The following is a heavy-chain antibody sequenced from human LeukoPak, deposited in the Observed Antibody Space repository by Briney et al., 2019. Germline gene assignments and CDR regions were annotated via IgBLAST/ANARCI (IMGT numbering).Heavy chain of an antibody. CDR2: INPSGGSK. CDR1: GYTFTSYY. V-gene: IGHV1-46*01. Sequence: GASVKVSCKASGYTFTSYYMHWVRQAPGQGLEWMGIINPSGGSKSYAQKFQGRVTMTRDTSTSTVYMELSSLRSEDTAVYYCARDREVGATTAYYFDYWGQGTLVTVSS. D-gene: IGHD1-26*01. J-gene: IGHJ4*02. CDR3: ARDREVGATTAYYFDY.